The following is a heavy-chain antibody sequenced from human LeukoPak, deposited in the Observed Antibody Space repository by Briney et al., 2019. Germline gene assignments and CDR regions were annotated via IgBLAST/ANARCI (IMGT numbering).Heavy chain of an antibody. Sequence: PGGSLRLSCAASGFTFSDHAMSWVRQAPGKGLEWVSAISGSGDSRYHADPVQGRFTISRSNSKNTLYLQMSSLRVEDTAVYYCAKKAAWGQGTLVTVSS. D-gene: IGHD6-13*01. CDR3: AKKAA. V-gene: IGHV3-23*01. J-gene: IGHJ4*02. CDR2: ISGSGDSR. CDR1: GFTFSDHA.